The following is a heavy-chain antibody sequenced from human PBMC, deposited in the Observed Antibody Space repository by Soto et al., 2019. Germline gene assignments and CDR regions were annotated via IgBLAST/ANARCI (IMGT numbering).Heavy chain of an antibody. Sequence: CKEPGVAFSSNAISWLRQAHRQGLEWMGGINASSGNTKYAQNFQGRVSITGDTSASTVYMELTGLTSEDTAVYYCARDTETLGPRANDALDIWGQGTMVTVSS. CDR2: INASSGNT. D-gene: IGHD3-3*02. J-gene: IGHJ3*02. CDR3: ARDTETLGPRANDALDI. V-gene: IGHV1-69*06. CDR1: GVAFSSNA.